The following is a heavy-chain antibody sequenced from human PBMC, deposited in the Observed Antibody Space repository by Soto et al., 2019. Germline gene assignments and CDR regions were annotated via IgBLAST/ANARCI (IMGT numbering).Heavy chain of an antibody. CDR2: FHSSGAT. D-gene: IGHD3-10*01. CDR3: ASIWFGDFDY. V-gene: IGHV4-30-4*01. J-gene: IGHJ4*01. Sequence: SETLSLTCTVSGGSISSADYYWSWIRQPPGKGLEWIGYFHSSGATYKVPSLKSRVTISVDTSKNQISLKLDSVTAADTAVYYCASIWFGDFDYWGHGTLVTVSS. CDR1: GGSISSADYY.